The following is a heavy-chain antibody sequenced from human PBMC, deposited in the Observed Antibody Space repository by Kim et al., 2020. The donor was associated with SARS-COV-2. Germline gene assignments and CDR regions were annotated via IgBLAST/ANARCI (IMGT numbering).Heavy chain of an antibody. CDR2: ISSNGGST. CDR1: GFTFSSYA. CDR3: VKDLGYCSSTSCLNWFDP. Sequence: GGSLRLSCSASGFTFSSYAMHWVRQAPGKGLEYVSAISSNGGSTYYADSVKGRFTISRDNSKNTLYLQMSSLRAEDTAVYYCVKDLGYCSSTSCLNWFDPWGQGTLVTVSS. J-gene: IGHJ5*02. V-gene: IGHV3-64D*09. D-gene: IGHD2-2*01.